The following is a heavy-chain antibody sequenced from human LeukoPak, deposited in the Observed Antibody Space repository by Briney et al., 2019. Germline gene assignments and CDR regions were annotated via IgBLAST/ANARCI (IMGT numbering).Heavy chain of an antibody. CDR1: GYTFTLFY. V-gene: IGHV1-2*02. CDR3: ARGSSTLGTFDI. D-gene: IGHD2-2*01. J-gene: IGHJ3*02. CDR2: INPNSGGT. Sequence: ASVKVSCKASGYTFTLFYMYRVRQAPGQGLEWMGGINPNSGGTNYPQNFQGRVTMTRDTSISTAYMELSRLRSDDTAVYYCARGSSTLGTFDIWGQGTMVTVSS.